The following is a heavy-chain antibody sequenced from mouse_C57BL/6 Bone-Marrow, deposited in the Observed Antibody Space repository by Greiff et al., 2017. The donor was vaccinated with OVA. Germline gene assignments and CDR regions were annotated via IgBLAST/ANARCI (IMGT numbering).Heavy chain of an antibody. Sequence: VQLQQSGAELVRPGTSVKVSCKASGYAFTNYLIEWVKQRPGQGLEWIGVINPGSGGTNYNEKFKGKATLTADKSSSTAYMQLSSLTSEDSAVYFCARSLGGFAYWGQGTLVTVSA. D-gene: IGHD4-1*01. CDR1: GYAFTNYL. CDR2: INPGSGGT. CDR3: ARSLGGFAY. J-gene: IGHJ3*01. V-gene: IGHV1-54*01.